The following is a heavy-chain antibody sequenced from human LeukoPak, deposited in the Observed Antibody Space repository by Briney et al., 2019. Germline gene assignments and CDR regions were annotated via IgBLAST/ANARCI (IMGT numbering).Heavy chain of an antibody. CDR1: GYSFSNYL. CDR3: ARQPLVRDCGGDCEFDY. D-gene: IGHD2-21*02. CDR2: IYPGDSNT. J-gene: IGHJ4*02. V-gene: IGHV5-51*01. Sequence: GESLKISCKGSGYSFSNYLIGWVRQMPGKGLEWMGIIYPGDSNTRYSPSFQSQVTISADKSISTAYLQWTSLKASDTAIYYCARQPLVRDCGGDCEFDYWGQGTRVSVSS.